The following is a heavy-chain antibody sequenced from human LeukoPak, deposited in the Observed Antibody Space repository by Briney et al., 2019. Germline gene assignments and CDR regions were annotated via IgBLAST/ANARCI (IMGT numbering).Heavy chain of an antibody. D-gene: IGHD6-19*01. CDR1: GFTFSRYA. V-gene: IGHV3-30-3*01. Sequence: GGSLRLSCAASGFTFSRYAMHWVSQAPGKGLEWVAVISYDGSNKYYADSVKDRFTVSRDNSKNTLYLQMNSLRAEDTAVYYCARAGAVAGILDYWGQGTLVTVSS. CDR2: ISYDGSNK. J-gene: IGHJ4*02. CDR3: ARAGAVAGILDY.